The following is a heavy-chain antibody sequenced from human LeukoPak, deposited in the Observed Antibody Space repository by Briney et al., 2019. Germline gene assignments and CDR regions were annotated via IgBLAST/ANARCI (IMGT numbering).Heavy chain of an antibody. Sequence: ASVKVSCKASGYTFTGYYMHWVRRAPGQGLEWMGWINPNSGGTNYAQKFQSRVTMTRDTSISTAYMELSRLRSDDTAVYYCARDRDSMRYFDWRYYYYYMDVWGKGTTVTVSS. D-gene: IGHD3-9*01. CDR2: INPNSGGT. CDR3: ARDRDSMRYFDWRYYYYYMDV. J-gene: IGHJ6*03. V-gene: IGHV1-2*02. CDR1: GYTFTGYY.